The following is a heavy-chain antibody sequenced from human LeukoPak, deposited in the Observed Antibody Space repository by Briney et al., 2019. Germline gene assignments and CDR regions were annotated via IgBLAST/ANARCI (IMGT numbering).Heavy chain of an antibody. CDR1: GYTFTGYY. J-gene: IGHJ4*02. D-gene: IGHD3-9*01. Sequence: ASVKVPCKASGYTFTGYYMHWVRQAPGQGLEWMGWINPNSGGTNYAQKFQGRVTMTRDTSISTAYMELSRLRSDDTAVYYCAREGIDYDILTGPDYWGQGTLVTVSS. CDR2: INPNSGGT. CDR3: AREGIDYDILTGPDY. V-gene: IGHV1-2*02.